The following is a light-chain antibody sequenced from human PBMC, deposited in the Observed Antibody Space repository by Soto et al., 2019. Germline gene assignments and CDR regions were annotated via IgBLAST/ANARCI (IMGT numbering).Light chain of an antibody. CDR1: HGISKS. CDR2: GAS. Sequence: DIQMTQSPSAMSASLGDRVTITCRASHGISKSLAWFQQKPGKVPKRLIYGASTLQSGAPSRFSGSASGAAFTLTISSLQPEDFATYYCLQYNSYPFTFGGGTKVEIK. J-gene: IGKJ4*01. V-gene: IGKV1-17*03. CDR3: LQYNSYPFT.